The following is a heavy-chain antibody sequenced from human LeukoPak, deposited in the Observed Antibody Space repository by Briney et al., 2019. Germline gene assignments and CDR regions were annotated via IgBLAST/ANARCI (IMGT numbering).Heavy chain of an antibody. CDR3: AKLGYCTTTSCHAQGY. Sequence: GGSLRLSCAASGFTFSGSAMHWVRQASGKGLEWVGRIRSKGNNYATAYGASVKGRSTISRDDSQNTTYLQLNSLKSEDTAVYYCAKLGYCTTTSCHAQGYWGQGNLVTVSS. J-gene: IGHJ4*02. CDR1: GFTFSGSA. D-gene: IGHD2-2*01. CDR2: IRSKGNNYAT. V-gene: IGHV3-73*01.